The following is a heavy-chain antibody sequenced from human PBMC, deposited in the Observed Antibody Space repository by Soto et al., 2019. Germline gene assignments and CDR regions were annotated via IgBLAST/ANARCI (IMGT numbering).Heavy chain of an antibody. V-gene: IGHV1-69*06. CDR1: GDTASAYV. J-gene: IGHJ6*02. D-gene: IGHD3-22*01. CDR3: GRSGHSLMIGLVSSAMDV. Sequence: QVQLVQSGAEVKKPGSSVKVSCKASGDTASAYVLTWVRQAPGQGLEWVGSIIPFFGTTNYAQKFQGRVTITADKSTGTAYMELRSLRSDDTAMHICGRSGHSLMIGLVSSAMDVWGPGTSITVS. CDR2: IIPFFGTT.